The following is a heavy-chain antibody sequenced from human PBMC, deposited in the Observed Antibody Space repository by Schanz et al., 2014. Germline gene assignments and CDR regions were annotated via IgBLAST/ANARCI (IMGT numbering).Heavy chain of an antibody. J-gene: IGHJ3*02. CDR3: ARDIQYHYDTSGPVGAFDI. Sequence: QVQLVQSGAEVKKPGSSVKVSCKASGGTFSSYAFSWVRQAPGQGLEWMGKIIPILGMENYAQKFQGRVTITADISTSTAYMDLSSLRSDDTAVYYCARDIQYHYDTSGPVGAFDIWGQGTVVTVAS. V-gene: IGHV1-69*04. CDR2: IIPILGME. D-gene: IGHD3-22*01. CDR1: GGTFSSYA.